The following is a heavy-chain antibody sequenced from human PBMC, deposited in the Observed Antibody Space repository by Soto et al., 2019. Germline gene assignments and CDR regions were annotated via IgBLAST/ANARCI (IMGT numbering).Heavy chain of an antibody. CDR2: IWYDGSNK. Sequence: QVQLVESGGGVVQPGRSLRLSCAASGFTFSSYGMHWVRQAPGKGLEWVAVIWYDGSNKYYADSVKGRFTISRDNSKNTRYLQMNSLRAEDTAVYYCARDSSSGVPAAARFDATLLWAFDIWGQGTMVTVSS. V-gene: IGHV3-33*01. CDR3: ARDSSSGVPAAARFDATLLWAFDI. D-gene: IGHD2-2*01. CDR1: GFTFSSYG. J-gene: IGHJ3*02.